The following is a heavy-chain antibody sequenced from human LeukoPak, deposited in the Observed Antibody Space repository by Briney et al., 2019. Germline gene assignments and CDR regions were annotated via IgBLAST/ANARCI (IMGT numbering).Heavy chain of an antibody. J-gene: IGHJ4*02. Sequence: SETLSLTCTVTGGSFSTYYWSWIRQPPGKGLEWMGHFYYSGSTNYNPSLRSRVTISVDTSRNQFSLRLTSVTAADTAVYYCARGQGGNYYLNYFDYWGQGALVTVSS. V-gene: IGHV4-59*12. D-gene: IGHD1-26*01. CDR1: GGSFSTYY. CDR2: FYYSGST. CDR3: ARGQGGNYYLNYFDY.